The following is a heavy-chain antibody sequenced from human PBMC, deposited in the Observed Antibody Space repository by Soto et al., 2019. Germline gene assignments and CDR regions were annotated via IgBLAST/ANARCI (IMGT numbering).Heavy chain of an antibody. D-gene: IGHD3-22*01. CDR3: ARRLGSYYFGMDV. J-gene: IGHJ6*02. Sequence: ASVKVSCKASGYTFTTYGISWVRQAPGQGLEGMGWISTYNGNTNYAQNLQGRVTMTTDTYTSTAYMERRSLRADDTAVYYCARRLGSYYFGMDVWGQGTTVTVSS. V-gene: IGHV1-18*01. CDR1: GYTFTTYG. CDR2: ISTYNGNT.